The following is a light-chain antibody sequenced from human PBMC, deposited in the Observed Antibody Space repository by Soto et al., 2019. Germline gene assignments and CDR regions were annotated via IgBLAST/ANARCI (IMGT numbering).Light chain of an antibody. V-gene: IGKV3-11*01. J-gene: IGKJ4*01. CDR3: RQRYNWPLT. CDR2: DAF. Sequence: TVVTQSPATLCLSPGERATLSCKASQSIGNSLGWFQQKPGLAPRLLIDDAFNRATGIPARFTGSGSGSDFTLTISSLEPEDFGVYYCRQRYNWPLTFGGGTKVEIK. CDR1: QSIGNS.